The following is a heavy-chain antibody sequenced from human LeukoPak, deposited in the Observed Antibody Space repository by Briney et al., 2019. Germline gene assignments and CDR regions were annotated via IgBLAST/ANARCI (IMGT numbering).Heavy chain of an antibody. CDR1: GFTFSSYA. J-gene: IGHJ4*02. V-gene: IGHV3-64D*06. CDR2: IRPDGSNT. CDR3: VPKGTEGY. Sequence: GGSLRLSCSASGFTFSSYAMHWVRQAPGKGLEYVSAIRPDGSNTYYADSVKGRFSISRDNSKNTLYLQMSSLRPEDTAVYYCVPKGTEGYWCQGTLVTVSS.